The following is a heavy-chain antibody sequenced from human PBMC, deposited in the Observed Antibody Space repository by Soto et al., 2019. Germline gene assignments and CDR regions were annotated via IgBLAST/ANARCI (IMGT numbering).Heavy chain of an antibody. J-gene: IGHJ6*03. CDR2: IYYSGST. Sequence: SETLSLTCTVSGGSISSSSYYWGWIRQPPGKGLEWIGSIYYSGSTYYNPSLKSRVTISVDTSKNQFSLKLSSVTAADTAVYYCARHLNEYSSGWDWGDPGYNYYMDVWGKGTTVTVSS. V-gene: IGHV4-39*01. CDR1: GGSISSSSYY. D-gene: IGHD6-19*01. CDR3: ARHLNEYSSGWDWGDPGYNYYMDV.